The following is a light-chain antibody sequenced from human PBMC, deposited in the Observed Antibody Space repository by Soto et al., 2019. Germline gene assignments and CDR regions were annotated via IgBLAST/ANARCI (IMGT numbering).Light chain of an antibody. Sequence: EIVLTQSPATLSLSPGERATLSCRASQSVSSYLAWYHQKPGQAPRLLIYDASSRATGIPARFSGSGSVTGFSLTISSLEPEDFAVYYCQQRSSWPTFGQGTKVDI. CDR2: DAS. CDR3: QQRSSWPT. V-gene: IGKV3-11*01. CDR1: QSVSSY. J-gene: IGKJ1*01.